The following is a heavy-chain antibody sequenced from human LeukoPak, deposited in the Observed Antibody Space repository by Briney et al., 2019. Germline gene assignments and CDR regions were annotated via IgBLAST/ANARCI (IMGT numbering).Heavy chain of an antibody. Sequence: GGSLRLSCAASGFTFSTYAMSWVRQAPAKGLEWVSGISDSGGSTKYADSVKGRFTISRDNAKNSLYLQMNSLRDEDTAVYYCARASFQRWLQLGGDWGQGTLVTVSS. CDR1: GFTFSTYA. CDR2: ISDSGGST. D-gene: IGHD5-24*01. J-gene: IGHJ4*02. CDR3: ARASFQRWLQLGGD. V-gene: IGHV3-23*01.